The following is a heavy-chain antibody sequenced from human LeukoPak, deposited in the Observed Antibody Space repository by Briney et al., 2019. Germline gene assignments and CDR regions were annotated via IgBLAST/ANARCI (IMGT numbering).Heavy chain of an antibody. CDR3: ARLSGGSGWYYFDY. Sequence: GGSPRLSCAASGFTFSGYSMNWVRQAPGRGLEWVSSISSSGPYIYYADSLKGRFTISRDNAKNSLYLQMNSLRVEDTAVYYCARLSGGSGWYYFDYWGQGTLVTVSS. V-gene: IGHV3-21*01. J-gene: IGHJ4*02. CDR1: GFTFSGYS. CDR2: ISSSGPYI. D-gene: IGHD6-19*01.